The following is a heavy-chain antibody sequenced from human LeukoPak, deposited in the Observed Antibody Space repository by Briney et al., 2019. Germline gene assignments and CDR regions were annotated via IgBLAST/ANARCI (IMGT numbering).Heavy chain of an antibody. J-gene: IGHJ4*02. CDR3: AHRATYYDFWSGYSPAQGNFDY. CDR1: GFSLRTSRVG. CDR2: IYWNDDK. V-gene: IGHV2-5*01. D-gene: IGHD3-3*01. Sequence: SGPTLVNPTQTLTLTCTFSGFSLRTSRVGVGWIRQPPGKALEWLALIYWNDDKRYSPSLKSRLTITKDTSKNQVVLTMTNMDPVDTATYYCAHRATYYDFWSGYSPAQGNFDYWGQGTLVTVSS.